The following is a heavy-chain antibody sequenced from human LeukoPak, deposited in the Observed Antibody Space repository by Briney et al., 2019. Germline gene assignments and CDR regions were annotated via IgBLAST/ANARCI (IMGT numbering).Heavy chain of an antibody. Sequence: GESLKISFKGSGXTFATYCIGWVRQMPGKGLEWMGIIYPGDSDTRYSPSFQGLVTISADKTTSTAYLQWSSLKASDSAMYYCAREDYDILTGYCYFDYWGQGTLVTVSS. CDR2: IYPGDSDT. V-gene: IGHV5-51*01. CDR1: GXTFATYC. D-gene: IGHD3-9*01. J-gene: IGHJ4*02. CDR3: AREDYDILTGYCYFDY.